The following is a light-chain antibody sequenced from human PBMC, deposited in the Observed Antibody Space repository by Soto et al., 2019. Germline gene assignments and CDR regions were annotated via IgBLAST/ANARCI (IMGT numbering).Light chain of an antibody. J-gene: IGKJ1*01. CDR1: ESISTW. V-gene: IGKV1-5*01. CDR2: DAY. Sequence: IQMTQSPSALSASVGDRVTRTCRASESISTWLAWYQQKPGKAPKLLIYDAYNLRSGVPSRFSGSGSGTEFTLTISSLQPDDFATYYCQQYNSYWTFGQGTKV. CDR3: QQYNSYWT.